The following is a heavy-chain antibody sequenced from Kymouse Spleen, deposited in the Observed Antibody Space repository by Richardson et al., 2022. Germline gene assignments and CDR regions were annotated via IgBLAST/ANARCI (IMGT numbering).Heavy chain of an antibody. CDR1: GGSISSSSYY. D-gene: IGHD6-13*01. Sequence: QLQLQESGPGLVKPSETLSLTCTVSGGSISSSSYYWGWIRQPPGKGLEWIGSIYYSGSTYYNPSLKSRVTISVDTSKNQFSLKLSSVTAADTAVYYCASDSSSWSGHYFDYWGQGTLVTVSS. CDR3: ASDSSSWSGHYFDY. V-gene: IGHV4-39*01. J-gene: IGHJ4*02. CDR2: IYYSGST.